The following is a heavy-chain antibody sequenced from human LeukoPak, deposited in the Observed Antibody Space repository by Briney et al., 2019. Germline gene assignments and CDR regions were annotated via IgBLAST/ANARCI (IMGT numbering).Heavy chain of an antibody. Sequence: SETLSLTCAVYGGSFSGYYWSWIRQPPGKGLEWIGYIYYSGSTNYNPSLKSRVTISVDTSKNQFSLKLSSVTAADTAVYYCASERREPRGNWFDPWGQGTLVTVSS. J-gene: IGHJ5*02. D-gene: IGHD1-26*01. CDR2: IYYSGST. CDR1: GGSFSGYY. CDR3: ASERREPRGNWFDP. V-gene: IGHV4-59*01.